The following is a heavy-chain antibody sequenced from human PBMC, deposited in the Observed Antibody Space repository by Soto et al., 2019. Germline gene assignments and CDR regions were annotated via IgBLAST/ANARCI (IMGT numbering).Heavy chain of an antibody. V-gene: IGHV4-34*01. Sequence: SSETLSLTCAVYGGSFSGYYWSWIRQPPGKGLEWIGEINHSGSTNYNPSLKSRVTISVDTSKNQFSLKLSSVTAADTAVYYCSGSYYNGRFDPWGQGTLVTVSS. J-gene: IGHJ5*02. CDR1: GGSFSGYY. CDR3: SGSYYNGRFDP. D-gene: IGHD3-10*01. CDR2: INHSGST.